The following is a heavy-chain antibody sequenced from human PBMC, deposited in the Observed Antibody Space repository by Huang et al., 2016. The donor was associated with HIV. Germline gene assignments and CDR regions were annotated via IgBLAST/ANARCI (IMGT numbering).Heavy chain of an antibody. Sequence: QVHLVESGGGVVQPGRALRLSCAASGFTFSGYGMHWVRQARGNVLVWLAVITFDGKNKYYADSVRGRVTVSRDNSQNTVSLQMNTLRAEDTAVYYCAKDNDLYYFDYWGQGTLVTVSS. CDR1: GFTFSGYG. D-gene: IGHD1-1*01. V-gene: IGHV3-30*18. CDR3: AKDNDLYYFDY. CDR2: ITFDGKNK. J-gene: IGHJ4*02.